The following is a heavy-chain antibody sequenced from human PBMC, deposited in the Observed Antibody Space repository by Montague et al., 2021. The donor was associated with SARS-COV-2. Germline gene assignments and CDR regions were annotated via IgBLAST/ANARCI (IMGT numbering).Heavy chain of an antibody. J-gene: IGHJ4*02. D-gene: IGHD3-22*01. CDR2: INHSGGT. V-gene: IGHV4-34*01. CDR1: GGSFSGHS. Sequence: SETLSLTCAVYGGSFSGHSWTWIRQPPGKGLEWIGEINHSGGTNYNPSLKSRVTILVDTSKIQFSLKLSSLTAADTAVYYCARGLTDVTVILVFVGDGLYFDSWGQGTLVTVSS. CDR3: ARGLTDVTVILVFVGDGLYFDS.